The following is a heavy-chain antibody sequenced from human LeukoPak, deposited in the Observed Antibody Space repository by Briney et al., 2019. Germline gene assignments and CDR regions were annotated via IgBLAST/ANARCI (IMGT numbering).Heavy chain of an antibody. Sequence: GGSLRLSCAVSGITLSNYGMSWVRQAPGNGLEWVAGLSGSGGGTNYADSVKGRFTISRDNAKNTLYLQMNSLRAVGTAVYFCAKRGVVIRVILVGFHKEAYYFDSWGQGALVTVSS. D-gene: IGHD2-21*01. CDR2: LSGSGGGT. CDR3: AKRGVVIRVILVGFHKEAYYFDS. J-gene: IGHJ4*02. CDR1: GITLSNYG. V-gene: IGHV3-23*01.